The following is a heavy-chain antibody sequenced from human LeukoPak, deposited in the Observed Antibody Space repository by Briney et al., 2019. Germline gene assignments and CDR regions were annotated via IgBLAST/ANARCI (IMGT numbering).Heavy chain of an antibody. CDR1: GFTFSSYW. V-gene: IGHV3-7*01. Sequence: PGGSLRLSCAVSGFTFSSYWMSWVHQTPGKGLEWVANIKKDGTETKYVDSVRGRFTISRDNAKNSLFLQMNSLRAEDTAVYYCVREGGSDWYSGWFDPWGQGTLVTVSS. D-gene: IGHD6-19*01. CDR3: VREGGSDWYSGWFDP. CDR2: IKKDGTET. J-gene: IGHJ5*02.